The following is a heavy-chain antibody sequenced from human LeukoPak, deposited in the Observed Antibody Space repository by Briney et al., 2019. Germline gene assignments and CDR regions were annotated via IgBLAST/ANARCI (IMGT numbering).Heavy chain of an antibody. CDR2: IKQDGTEI. V-gene: IGHV3-7*01. CDR3: ARDRALYDRTGYYYTEDDY. CDR1: GFTFSSYW. J-gene: IGHJ4*02. Sequence: GGSLRLSCAASGFTFSSYWMSWVRQAPGKGLEWVANIKQDGTEIYYVDSVKGRFTISRDNAKNSLFLQMNSLRAEDTAVYFCARDRALYDRTGYYYTEDDYWGQGTQVTVSS. D-gene: IGHD3-22*01.